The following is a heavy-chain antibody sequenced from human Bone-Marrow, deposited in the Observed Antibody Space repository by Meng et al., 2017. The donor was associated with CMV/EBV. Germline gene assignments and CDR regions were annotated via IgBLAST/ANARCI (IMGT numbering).Heavy chain of an antibody. CDR2: MNPNSGNT. CDR3: ARTARVGSCGEFLSANYLDY. Sequence: ASVKVSCKASGYTFTSYGINWVRQATGQGLEWMGWMNPNSGNTGYAQKFQGRVTITRNTSISTAHMELSSLQASDTAIYYCARTARVGSCGEFLSANYLDYWGQGTLVTVSS. CDR1: GYTFTSYG. J-gene: IGHJ4*02. V-gene: IGHV1-8*03. D-gene: IGHD3-10*01.